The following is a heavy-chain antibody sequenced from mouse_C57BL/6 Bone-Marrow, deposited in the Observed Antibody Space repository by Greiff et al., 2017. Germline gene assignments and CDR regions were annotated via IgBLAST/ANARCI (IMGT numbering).Heavy chain of an antibody. J-gene: IGHJ3*01. Sequence: EVQLQQSGPELVKPGASVTISCKASGYTFTDYYMNWVKQSHGKSLEWIGDINSKHGGTYYHQQFKGKATLTVDKASSTAYMELRSLTAEDSAVDYCARCELVTLLADWGQGTLVTVSA. CDR2: INSKHGGT. V-gene: IGHV1-26*01. CDR3: ARCELVTLLAD. D-gene: IGHD2-13*01. CDR1: GYTFTDYY.